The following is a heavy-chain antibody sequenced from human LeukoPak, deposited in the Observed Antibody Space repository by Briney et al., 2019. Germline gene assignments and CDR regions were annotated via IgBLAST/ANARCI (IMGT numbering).Heavy chain of an antibody. V-gene: IGHV3-9*01. CDR2: ISWCSGHR. D-gene: IGHD2-15*01. CDR3: VRSVVVVAATPTHFDL. CDR1: EFKFDDYA. Sequence: PGGSLRLSCAAAEFKFDDYAMHWVRQGPGKGLEWVAGISWCSGHREYAESVKGRFTISRDNARNALYLQMDGLRRDDTALYYCVRSVVVVAATPTHFDLWGRGTQVIVSS. J-gene: IGHJ2*01.